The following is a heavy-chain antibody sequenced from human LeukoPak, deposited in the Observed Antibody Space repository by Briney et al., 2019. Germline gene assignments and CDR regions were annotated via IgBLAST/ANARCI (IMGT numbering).Heavy chain of an antibody. D-gene: IGHD5-12*01. CDR1: GFTFSNYN. J-gene: IGHJ4*02. V-gene: IGHV3-48*01. CDR2: ISSSSSSM. CDR3: ARDSAYSGYDVPDY. Sequence: GGSLRLSCAASGFTFSNYNMNWVRQAPGKGLEWVSHISSSSSSMYYADSVKGRFTISRDNAENSLYLQMNSLRAEDTAVYYCARDSAYSGYDVPDYWGQGTLVTVSS.